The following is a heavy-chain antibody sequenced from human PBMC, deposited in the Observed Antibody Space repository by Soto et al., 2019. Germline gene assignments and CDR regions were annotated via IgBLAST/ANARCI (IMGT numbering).Heavy chain of an antibody. V-gene: IGHV3-7*05. CDR2: IKQDASEK. D-gene: IGHD2-2*01. CDR3: ARETSVDAD. Sequence: EVQLVESGGGLVQPGGSLRLSCVVSGFRSRDYWMTWVRQAPGKGLEWVATIKQDASEKYYVDSVKGRCTISRDNAKNSLYLQMNSLTTEDTAVYYCARETSVDADWGQGTLVTVSS. CDR1: GFRSRDYW. J-gene: IGHJ4*02.